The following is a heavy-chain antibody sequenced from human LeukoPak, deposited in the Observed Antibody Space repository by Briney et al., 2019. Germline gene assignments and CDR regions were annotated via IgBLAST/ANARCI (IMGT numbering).Heavy chain of an antibody. J-gene: IGHJ4*02. D-gene: IGHD3-10*01. V-gene: IGHV3-30-3*01. CDR1: GFTFSSYS. CDR2: ILFDGSKK. CDR3: AKDWGYGSGTYFIA. Sequence: PGGSLRLSCLASGFTFSSYSMHWVRQAPGKGLEWVAVILFDGSKKYYTDSVKDRFTISRDNSKNTLFLQMNTLSTEDTGVYYCAKDWGYGSGTYFIAWGPGTLVTVSS.